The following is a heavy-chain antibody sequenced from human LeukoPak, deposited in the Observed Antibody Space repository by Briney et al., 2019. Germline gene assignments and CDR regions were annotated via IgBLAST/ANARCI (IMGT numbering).Heavy chain of an antibody. Sequence: TETLSLTCIVSGGSISSDSWSWIRQPPGKGLEWVGYIYYSGSTTYNPSLKSRVTISVDTSKNQVSLKLSSVTAADTAVYYCATGDTWDYSFDIWGQGTMVTVSS. CDR1: GGSISSDS. CDR2: IYYSGST. J-gene: IGHJ3*02. D-gene: IGHD1-7*01. CDR3: ATGDTWDYSFDI. V-gene: IGHV4-59*01.